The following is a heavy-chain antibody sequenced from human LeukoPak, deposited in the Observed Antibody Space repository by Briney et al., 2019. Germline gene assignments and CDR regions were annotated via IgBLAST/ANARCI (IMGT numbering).Heavy chain of an antibody. V-gene: IGHV1-3*03. CDR2: INAGNGNT. D-gene: IGHD2-8*01. CDR3: ARSRMVYDAFDI. J-gene: IGHJ3*02. Sequence: ASVKVSCKASGYTFTNYAIHWVRQAPGQRLERMGWINAGNGNTKYSQEFQGRVSITRDTSASTAYMELSSLRSEDMAVYYCARSRMVYDAFDIWGQGTMVTVSS. CDR1: GYTFTNYA.